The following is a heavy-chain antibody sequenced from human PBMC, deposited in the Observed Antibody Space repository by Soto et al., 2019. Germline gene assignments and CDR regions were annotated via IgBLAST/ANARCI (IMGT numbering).Heavy chain of an antibody. J-gene: IGHJ4*02. V-gene: IGHV3-30*18. D-gene: IGHD1-26*01. CDR1: GFTFSSYG. CDR2: ISYDGSNK. Sequence: QVQLVESGGGVVQPGRSLRLSCAASGFTFSSYGMHWVRQAPGKGLEWVAVISYDGSNKYYADSVKGRFTISRDNSKNTLYLEMNSLRAEDTAVYYCAKWGARTVAFYYFDYWGQGTLVTVSS. CDR3: AKWGARTVAFYYFDY.